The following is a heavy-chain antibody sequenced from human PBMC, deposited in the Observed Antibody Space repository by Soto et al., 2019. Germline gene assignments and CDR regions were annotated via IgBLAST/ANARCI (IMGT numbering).Heavy chain of an antibody. CDR2: IIPIFGTA. Sequence: QVQLVQSGAEVKKPGSSVKVSCKASGGTFSSYAISWVRQAPGQGLEWMGGIIPIFGTANYAQKFQGRVTITADESTSTAYMELSSLRSEDTAVYYCATGLLGYCSGGSCWIYNWFDPWGQGTLVTVSS. D-gene: IGHD2-15*01. J-gene: IGHJ5*02. V-gene: IGHV1-69*01. CDR1: GGTFSSYA. CDR3: ATGLLGYCSGGSCWIYNWFDP.